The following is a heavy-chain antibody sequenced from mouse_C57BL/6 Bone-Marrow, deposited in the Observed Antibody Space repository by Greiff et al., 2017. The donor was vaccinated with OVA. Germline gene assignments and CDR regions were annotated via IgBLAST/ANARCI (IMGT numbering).Heavy chain of an antibody. V-gene: IGHV1-50*01. Sequence: QVQLQQPGAELVKPGASVKLSCKASGYTFTSYWMQWVNQRPGQGLEWIGEIDPSDSYTNYNQKFKGKATLTVETSSSTSYMQLSSLTSEDSAVYYCARGYYDYDYYFDYWGQGTTLTVSS. CDR3: ARGYYDYDYYFDY. CDR1: GYTFTSYW. D-gene: IGHD2-4*01. J-gene: IGHJ2*01. CDR2: IDPSDSYT.